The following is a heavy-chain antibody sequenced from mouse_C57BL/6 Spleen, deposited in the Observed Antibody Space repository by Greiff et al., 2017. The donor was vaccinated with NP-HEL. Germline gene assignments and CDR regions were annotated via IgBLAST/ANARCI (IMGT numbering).Heavy chain of an antibody. CDR1: GYTFTDYY. D-gene: IGHD2-4*01. Sequence: EVKLMESGPVLVKPGASVKMSCKASGYTFTDYYMNWVKQSHGKSLEWIGVINPYNGGTSYNQKFKGKATLTVDKSSSTAYMELNSLTSEDSAVYYCALYYDYPWFAYWGQGTLVTVSA. J-gene: IGHJ3*01. V-gene: IGHV1-19*01. CDR2: INPYNGGT. CDR3: ALYYDYPWFAY.